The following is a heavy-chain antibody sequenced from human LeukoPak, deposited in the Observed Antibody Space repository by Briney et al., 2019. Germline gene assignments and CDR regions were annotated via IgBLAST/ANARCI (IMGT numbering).Heavy chain of an antibody. Sequence: QSGGSLRLSCAAAGFTFSNYGMTWVRQAPGKGLEWVSGISGSGGSTNYADSVKGRFTISRDNSKNTLYLQMNSLRAEDTAVYYCAKVRYFDWLSPFNWFDPWGQGTLVTVSS. CDR2: ISGSGGST. CDR1: GFTFSNYG. V-gene: IGHV3-23*01. D-gene: IGHD3-9*01. CDR3: AKVRYFDWLSPFNWFDP. J-gene: IGHJ5*02.